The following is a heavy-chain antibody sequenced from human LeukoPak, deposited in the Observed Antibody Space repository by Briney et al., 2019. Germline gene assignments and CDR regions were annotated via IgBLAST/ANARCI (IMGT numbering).Heavy chain of an antibody. CDR2: ISTGGSTI. Sequence: PGGSLRLSCAASGFPFSDYYMNWIRQTPGKGLEWVSYISTGGSTIFYADSVKGRFTISRDNAKNSLYLQMNSLRAEDTAVYYCAELGITMIGGVWGKGTTVTISS. J-gene: IGHJ6*04. V-gene: IGHV3-11*04. CDR3: AELGITMIGGV. CDR1: GFPFSDYY. D-gene: IGHD3-10*02.